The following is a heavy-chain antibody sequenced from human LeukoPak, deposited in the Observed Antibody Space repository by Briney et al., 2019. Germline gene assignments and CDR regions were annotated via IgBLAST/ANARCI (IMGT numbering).Heavy chain of an antibody. CDR3: ASEDGHNPNLGFDY. J-gene: IGHJ4*02. V-gene: IGHV3-23*01. Sequence: GGSLRLSCAASGFTFSSYAMSWVRQAPGKGQEWVSAISGSGGSTYYADSVKGRFTISRDNSKNTLYLQMNSLRAEDTAVYYCASEDGHNPNLGFDYWGQGTLVTVSS. CDR1: GFTFSSYA. D-gene: IGHD5-24*01. CDR2: ISGSGGST.